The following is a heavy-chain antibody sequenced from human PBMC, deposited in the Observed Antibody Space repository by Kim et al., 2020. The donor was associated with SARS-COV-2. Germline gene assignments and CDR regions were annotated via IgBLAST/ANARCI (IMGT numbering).Heavy chain of an antibody. J-gene: IGHJ4*02. Sequence: SETLSLTCTVSGGSISSGGYYWSWIRQHPGKGLEWIGYIYYSGSTYYNPSLKSRVTISVDTSKNQFSLKLSSVTAADTAVYYCARVVAGTMDVDYWGQGTLVTVSS. CDR2: IYYSGST. CDR1: GGSISSGGYY. D-gene: IGHD1-7*01. CDR3: ARVVAGTMDVDY. V-gene: IGHV4-31*03.